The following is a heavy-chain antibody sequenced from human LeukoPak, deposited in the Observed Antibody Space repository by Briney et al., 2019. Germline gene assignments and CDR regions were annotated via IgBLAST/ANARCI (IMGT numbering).Heavy chain of an antibody. Sequence: MSSETLSLTCAVYGGSFSGYYWSWIRQPPGKGLEWIGEINHSGSTNYNPSLKSRVTISVDTSKKQFSLKLSSVTAADTAVYYCARALRAYGGNSAYLGQGTLVTVSS. D-gene: IGHD4-23*01. V-gene: IGHV4-34*01. CDR2: INHSGST. CDR3: ARALRAYGGNSAY. CDR1: GGSFSGYY. J-gene: IGHJ4*02.